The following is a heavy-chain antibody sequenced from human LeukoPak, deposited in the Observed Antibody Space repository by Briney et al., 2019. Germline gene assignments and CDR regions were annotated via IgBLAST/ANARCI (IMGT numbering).Heavy chain of an antibody. J-gene: IGHJ4*02. D-gene: IGHD3-22*01. Sequence: PSETLSLTCAVYGGSFSGYYWSWIRQPPGKGLEWIGYIYYSGSTNYNPSLKSRVTISVDTSKNQFSLKLSSVTAADTAVYYCARGYYDSSGYFNGLEYWGQGTLVTVSS. CDR3: ARGYYDSSGYFNGLEY. CDR1: GGSFSGYY. CDR2: IYYSGST. V-gene: IGHV4-59*01.